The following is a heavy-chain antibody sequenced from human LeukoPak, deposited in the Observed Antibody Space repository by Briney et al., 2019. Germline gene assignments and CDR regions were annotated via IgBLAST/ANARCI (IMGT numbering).Heavy chain of an antibody. CDR2: ISYDGSNK. Sequence: PGRSLRLSCAASGFTFSSYGMHWVRQAPGKGLEWVAVISYDGSNKYYADSVKGRFTISRDNSKKTLYLQMNSLRAEDTAVYYCAKAFGSSGYYFDYWGQGTLVTVSS. V-gene: IGHV3-30*18. CDR3: AKAFGSSGYYFDY. J-gene: IGHJ4*02. CDR1: GFTFSSYG. D-gene: IGHD3-22*01.